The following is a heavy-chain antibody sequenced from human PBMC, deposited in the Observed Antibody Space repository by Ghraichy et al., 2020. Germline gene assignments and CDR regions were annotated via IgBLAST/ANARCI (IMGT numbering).Heavy chain of an antibody. CDR1: GYTFTSYG. Sequence: ASVKVSCKASGYTFTSYGISWVRQAPGQGLEWMAWISAYNSNTNYAQKLQGRVTMTTDTSTTTAYMELRSLRSDDTAVYYCARDRFLGLYYFDYWGQGTLVTVSS. CDR2: ISAYNSNT. V-gene: IGHV1-18*04. D-gene: IGHD7-27*01. CDR3: ARDRFLGLYYFDY. J-gene: IGHJ4*02.